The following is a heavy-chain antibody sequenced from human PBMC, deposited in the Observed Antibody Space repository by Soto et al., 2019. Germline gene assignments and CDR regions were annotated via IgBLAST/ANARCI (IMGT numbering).Heavy chain of an antibody. J-gene: IGHJ4*01. CDR1: GGSFSGYY. CDR2: INHSGST. V-gene: IGHV4-34*01. D-gene: IGHD6-13*01. CDR3: ARGRSSSSSWYGGYYFDY. Sequence: QVQLQQWGAGLLKPSETLSLTCAVYGGSFSGYYWSWIRQPPGKGLEWIGEINHSGSTNYNPSLKSRVPISVDTSKNQFSLKLSSVTAADTAVYYCARGRSSSSSWYGGYYFDYWCHGTMVTVSS.